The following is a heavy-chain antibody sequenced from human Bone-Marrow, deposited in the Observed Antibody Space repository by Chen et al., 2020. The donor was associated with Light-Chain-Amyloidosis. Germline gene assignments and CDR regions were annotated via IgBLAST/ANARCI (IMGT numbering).Heavy chain of an antibody. J-gene: IGHJ6*02. CDR2: IGYDGNKT. Sequence: QVQLVESGGGVVQPGRSLRLSCEASGFTCSDHGMHWVRQAPGKGLEWVAVIGYDGNKTYYADSVKGRFTTSRDNSKNTLYLQMNSLRPEDTAVYYCAKDQKYGDAAYFYYYGMDVWGQGTTVTVSS. D-gene: IGHD2-21*02. V-gene: IGHV3-30*18. CDR1: GFTCSDHG. CDR3: AKDQKYGDAAYFYYYGMDV.